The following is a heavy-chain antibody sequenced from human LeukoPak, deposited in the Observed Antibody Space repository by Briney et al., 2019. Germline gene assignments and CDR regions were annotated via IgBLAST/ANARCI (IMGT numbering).Heavy chain of an antibody. Sequence: GGSLRLSCAASGFTLSSYAMSWVRQAPGKGLEWVANIKQDGSEKYYVDSVKGRFTISRDNAKNSLYLQMNSLRAEDTAVYYCARDSHGFSFDPWGQGTLVTVSS. CDR1: GFTLSSYA. D-gene: IGHD3-10*01. J-gene: IGHJ5*02. CDR2: IKQDGSEK. CDR3: ARDSHGFSFDP. V-gene: IGHV3-7*01.